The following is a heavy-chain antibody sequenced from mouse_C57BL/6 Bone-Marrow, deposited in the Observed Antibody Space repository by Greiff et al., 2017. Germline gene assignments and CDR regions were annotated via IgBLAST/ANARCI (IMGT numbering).Heavy chain of an antibody. CDR2: IWGGGST. Sequence: VQRVESGPGLVAPSQSLSITCTVSGFSLTSYGVDWVRQPPGKGLEWLGVIWGGGSTNYISALMSRLSISKDNSKSQVFLKMNSLQTDDTAMYYCAKHSYYYGSSGAFYYYAMDYWGQGTSVTVSS. V-gene: IGHV2-9*01. CDR3: AKHSYYYGSSGAFYYYAMDY. J-gene: IGHJ4*01. D-gene: IGHD1-1*01. CDR1: GFSLTSYG.